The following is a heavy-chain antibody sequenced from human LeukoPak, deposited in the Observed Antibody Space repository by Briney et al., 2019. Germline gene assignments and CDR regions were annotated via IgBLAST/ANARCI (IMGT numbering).Heavy chain of an antibody. J-gene: IGHJ4*02. D-gene: IGHD6-25*01. CDR1: GFTFSSYW. Sequence: GGSLRLSCAASGFTFSSYWMTWVRQAPGKGLEWVANIKKDGSETYYVDSVKGRFTISRDNAKNSLYLQMNSLRADDTAVYYCARERLISSGSDYWGQGTLVTVSS. CDR2: IKKDGSET. V-gene: IGHV3-7*01. CDR3: ARERLISSGSDY.